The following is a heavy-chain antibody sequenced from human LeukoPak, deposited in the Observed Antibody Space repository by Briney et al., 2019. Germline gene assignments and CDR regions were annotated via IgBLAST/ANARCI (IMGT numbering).Heavy chain of an antibody. CDR2: ISGSGGST. V-gene: IGHV3-23*01. Sequence: GASLTLSCAASAPTFSSYAMSWVRHAPGEWPEWVSAISGSGGSTYYADSVKGRFTISRDNSKNTLYLQMNSLRAEDTAVYYCAKIPGRYFDWLLNYFDYWGQGTLVTVSS. CDR3: AKIPGRYFDWLLNYFDY. D-gene: IGHD3-9*01. CDR1: APTFSSYA. J-gene: IGHJ4*02.